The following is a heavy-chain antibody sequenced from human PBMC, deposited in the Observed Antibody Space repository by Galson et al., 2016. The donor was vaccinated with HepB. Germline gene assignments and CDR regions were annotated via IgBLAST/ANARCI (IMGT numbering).Heavy chain of an antibody. CDR1: GGSISGYY. Sequence: ETLSLTCTVSGGSISGYYWSWIRQPPGKRLEWIGYIHYTGSTKYNPSLKSRVTISVDTSKNQFSLKLSSVTAADTAVYCCARDRDATTVNWYFDLWGRGTLVSVSS. CDR3: ARDRDATTVNWYFDL. CDR2: IHYTGST. D-gene: IGHD4-17*01. V-gene: IGHV4-59*01. J-gene: IGHJ2*01.